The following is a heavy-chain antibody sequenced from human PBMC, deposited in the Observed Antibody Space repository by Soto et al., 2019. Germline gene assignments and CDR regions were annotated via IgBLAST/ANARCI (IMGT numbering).Heavy chain of an antibody. D-gene: IGHD6-6*01. V-gene: IGHV3-33*01. J-gene: IGHJ4*02. Sequence: QVQLVESGGGVVQPGGSLRLSCATSGFTFSDSGMHWVRQAPGKGLEWVAVIWSDGSDKSYADSVEGRFTISRDNSKNTLYPQMNSLRAEDTAVYYCVRSNRYSRSSGWGGGFDYWGQGTLVTVSS. CDR3: VRSNRYSRSSGWGGGFDY. CDR1: GFTFSDSG. CDR2: IWSDGSDK.